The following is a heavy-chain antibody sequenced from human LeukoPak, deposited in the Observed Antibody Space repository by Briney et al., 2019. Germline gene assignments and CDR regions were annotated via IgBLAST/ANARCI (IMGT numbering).Heavy chain of an antibody. CDR1: GFSFSSTW. D-gene: IGHD3-16*01. Sequence: GGSLRLSCAASGFSFSSTWMTWVRQTPGKGLELVSNINIDGSQRYHAYSVEGRFTISRDDVKNTLYLQMNSLRVEDTAVYYCARDPGWGALDYWGQGALVIVSS. CDR2: INIDGSQR. CDR3: ARDPGWGALDY. V-gene: IGHV3-7*03. J-gene: IGHJ4*02.